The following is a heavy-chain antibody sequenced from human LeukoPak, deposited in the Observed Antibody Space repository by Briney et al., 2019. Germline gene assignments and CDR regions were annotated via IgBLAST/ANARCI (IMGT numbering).Heavy chain of an antibody. D-gene: IGHD6-19*01. CDR2: IYPNSGGT. CDR3: ARDPGRGWSFDC. Sequence: ASVKVSCKASGHTFTGHYMHWVRQAPGQGLEWMGWIYPNSGGTNYAQKFQGRVTMTRDTSISTAYMELSSLRSDDTAVYYCARDPGRGWSFDCWGQGTLVTVSS. J-gene: IGHJ4*02. V-gene: IGHV1-2*02. CDR1: GHTFTGHY.